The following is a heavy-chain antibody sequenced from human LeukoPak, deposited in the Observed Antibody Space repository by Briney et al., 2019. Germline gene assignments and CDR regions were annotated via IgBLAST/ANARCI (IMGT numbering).Heavy chain of an antibody. CDR3: AKVVRFLEWLFPFDI. CDR2: ISGSGGST. CDR1: GSTFSSYA. J-gene: IGHJ3*02. Sequence: GGSLRLSCAASGSTFSSYAMSWVRQAPGKGLEWVSGISGSGGSTYYADSVKGRFTISRDNSKNTLYLQMNSLRAEDTAVYYCAKVVRFLEWLFPFDIWGQGTMVTVSS. V-gene: IGHV3-23*01. D-gene: IGHD3-3*01.